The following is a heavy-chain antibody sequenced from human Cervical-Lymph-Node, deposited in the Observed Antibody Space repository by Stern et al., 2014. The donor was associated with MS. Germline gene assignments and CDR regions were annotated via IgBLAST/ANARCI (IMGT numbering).Heavy chain of an antibody. J-gene: IGHJ6*02. CDR3: ARVPMRGYSSSSGDYYYGMDV. D-gene: IGHD6-6*01. CDR2: IIPIFGTA. CDR1: GGTFSSYA. V-gene: IGHV1-69*01. Sequence: QVQLVQSGAEVKKPWSSVKVSCKASGGTFSSYAISWVRQAPGQGLEWMGGIIPIFGTANYAQTFQGRVTISADESTSTAYMELSSLRSEDTAVYYCARVPMRGYSSSSGDYYYGMDVWGQGTTVTVSS.